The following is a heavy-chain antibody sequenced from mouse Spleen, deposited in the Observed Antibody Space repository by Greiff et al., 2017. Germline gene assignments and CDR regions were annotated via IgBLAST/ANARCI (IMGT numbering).Heavy chain of an antibody. CDR3: AREGNYGNYDYAMDY. J-gene: IGHJ4*01. D-gene: IGHD2-1*01. CDR1: GFTFSSYA. V-gene: IGHV5-9*01. CDR2: ISSGGGNT. Sequence: EVMLVESGGGLVKLGGSLKLSCAASGFTFSSYAMSWVRQTPEKRLEWVATISSGGGNTYYPDSVKGRFTISRDNAKNTLYLQMSSLKSEDTAMYYCAREGNYGNYDYAMDYWGQGTSVTVSS.